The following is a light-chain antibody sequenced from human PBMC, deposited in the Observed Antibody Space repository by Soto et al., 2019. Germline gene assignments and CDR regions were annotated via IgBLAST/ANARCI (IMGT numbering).Light chain of an antibody. J-gene: IGKJ5*01. V-gene: IGKV3-11*01. Sequence: PWERATLSCRASQSVSGYLAWYQQKPGQAPRLLIYDVSNRATGIPARFSGSGSGTDFTLTISRLEPEDFAVYFCQQYSDLPMTFGQGTRLEIK. CDR2: DVS. CDR1: QSVSGY. CDR3: QQYSDLPMT.